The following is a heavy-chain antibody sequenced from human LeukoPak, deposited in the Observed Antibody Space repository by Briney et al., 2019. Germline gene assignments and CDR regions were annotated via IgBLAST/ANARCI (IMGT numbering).Heavy chain of an antibody. J-gene: IGHJ4*02. CDR3: ARGGGGGYGLGRY. D-gene: IGHD5-18*01. CDR2: LNPKNGGT. V-gene: IGHV1-2*02. Sequence: ASVKVSCKAFGYTLADYHIHWVRQAPGQGREWMGWLNPKNGGTNYAQKFQGRVTMTRDTSISTAYMELSRLRSDDTAVYYCARGGGGGYGLGRYWGQGTLVTVSS. CDR1: GYTLADYH.